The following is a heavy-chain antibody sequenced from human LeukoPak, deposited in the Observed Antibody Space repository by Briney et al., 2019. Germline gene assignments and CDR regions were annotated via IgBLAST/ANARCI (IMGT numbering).Heavy chain of an antibody. CDR1: GFTVSSNY. J-gene: IGHJ6*02. CDR3: ARSLGDYYDSSGPGLYGMDV. Sequence: GGSLRLSCAASGFTVSSNYMSWVRQAPGKGLEWVSVIYSGGSTYYADSMKGRFTISRDNSKNTLYLQMNSLRAEDTAVYYCARSLGDYYDSSGPGLYGMDVWGQGTTVTVSS. D-gene: IGHD3-22*01. V-gene: IGHV3-66*01. CDR2: IYSGGST.